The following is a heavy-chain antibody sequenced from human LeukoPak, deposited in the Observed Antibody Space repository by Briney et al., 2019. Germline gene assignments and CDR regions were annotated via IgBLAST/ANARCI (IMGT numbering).Heavy chain of an antibody. V-gene: IGHV1-3*03. J-gene: IGHJ4*02. Sequence: ASVKVSCKASGYTFTSYAMHWVRQAPGQRLEWMGWINAGNGNTKYSQEFQGRVTITRDTSASTAYMELSSLRSEDMAVYYCARGPYSSSSYFDYWGQGTLVTVSS. CDR1: GYTFTSYA. CDR3: ARGPYSSSSYFDY. CDR2: INAGNGNT. D-gene: IGHD6-6*01.